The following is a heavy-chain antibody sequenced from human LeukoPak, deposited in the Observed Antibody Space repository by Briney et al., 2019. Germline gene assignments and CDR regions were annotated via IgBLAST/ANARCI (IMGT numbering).Heavy chain of an antibody. Sequence: ASVKVSCKASGYTFTNNDINWVRQAPGQGLEWMGWINPNSGGTNYAQKFQGRVTMTRDTSISTAYMELSRLRSDDTAVYYCARAYSSSWYFDYWGQGTLVTVSS. V-gene: IGHV1-2*02. CDR2: INPNSGGT. CDR1: GYTFTNND. D-gene: IGHD6-13*01. J-gene: IGHJ4*02. CDR3: ARAYSSSWYFDY.